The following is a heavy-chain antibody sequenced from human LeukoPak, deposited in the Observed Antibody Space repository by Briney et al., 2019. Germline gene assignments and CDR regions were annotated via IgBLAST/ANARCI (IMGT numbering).Heavy chain of an antibody. CDR3: ASSDYYDSSGYYS. J-gene: IGHJ4*02. D-gene: IGHD3-22*01. Sequence: PSQTLSLTCAVSGGSINSGGYSWSWIRQPPGKGLEWIGYIYHSRSTYYNPSLKSRVTISVDRSKNQFSLKLSSVTAADTAVYYCASSDYYDSSGYYSWGQGTLVTVSS. V-gene: IGHV4-30-2*01. CDR1: GGSINSGGYS. CDR2: IYHSRST.